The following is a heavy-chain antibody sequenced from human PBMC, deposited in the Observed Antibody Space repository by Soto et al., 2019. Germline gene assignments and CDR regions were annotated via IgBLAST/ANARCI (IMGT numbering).Heavy chain of an antibody. J-gene: IGHJ6*02. CDR3: ARLAVPAAIHYYYYGMDV. CDR2: IDPSDSYT. Sequence: GESLKISCKGSGYSFTSYWISWVRQMPGKGLEWMGRIDPSDSYTNYSPSFQGHVTISADKSISTAYLQWSSLKASDTAMYYCARLAVPAAIHYYYYGMDVWGQGTTVTVPS. D-gene: IGHD2-2*02. V-gene: IGHV5-10-1*01. CDR1: GYSFTSYW.